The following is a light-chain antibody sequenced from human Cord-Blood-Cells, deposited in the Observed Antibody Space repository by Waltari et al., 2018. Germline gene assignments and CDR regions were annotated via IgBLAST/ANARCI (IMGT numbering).Light chain of an antibody. V-gene: IGLV2-23*02. CDR1: SSDVGSYNL. CDR2: EVS. Sequence: QSALTQPASVSGSPGQSITSPCTGFSSDVGSYNLVSWYQQHPGKAPKLMIYEVSKRPSGVSNRFSGSKSGNTASLTISGLQAEDEADYYCCSYAGSRVFGTGTKVTVL. CDR3: CSYAGSRV. J-gene: IGLJ1*01.